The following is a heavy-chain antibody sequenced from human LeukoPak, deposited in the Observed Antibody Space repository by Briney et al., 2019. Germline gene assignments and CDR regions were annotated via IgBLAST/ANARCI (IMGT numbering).Heavy chain of an antibody. CDR3: ARGGGGWPFDY. CDR1: GFTFSNYW. V-gene: IGHV3-74*01. D-gene: IGHD6-19*01. CDR2: INKDGSST. Sequence: GGSLRLSCAASGFTFSNYWMHWVRQAPGKGLVWVSRINKDGSSTNYADSVKGRFTISRDNAKNTLYLQMNSLRAEDTAVYYCARGGGGWPFDYWGQGTLVTVSS. J-gene: IGHJ4*02.